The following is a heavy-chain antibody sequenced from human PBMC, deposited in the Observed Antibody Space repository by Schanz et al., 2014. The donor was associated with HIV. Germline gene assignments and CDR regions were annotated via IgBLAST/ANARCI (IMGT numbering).Heavy chain of an antibody. J-gene: IGHJ6*02. V-gene: IGHV3-23*01. Sequence: EVQLLESGGGLVQPGGSLRLSCAASRFTFSSYAMSWVRQAPGKGLEWVSLISGSGGHTYYADSVKGRFTISRDNSKSTLYLQMNSLRAEDTAVYHCAKDGVRLGNCSRSTCHYAMDIWGQGTTVTVSS. CDR1: RFTFSSYA. CDR2: ISGSGGHT. D-gene: IGHD2-2*01. CDR3: AKDGVRLGNCSRSTCHYAMDI.